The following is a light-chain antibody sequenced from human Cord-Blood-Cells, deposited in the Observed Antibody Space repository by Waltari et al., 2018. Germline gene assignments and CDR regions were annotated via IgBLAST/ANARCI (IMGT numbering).Light chain of an antibody. Sequence: DIQMTQSPYSLSASVGDRVTITCQASQDISNYLNWYQQKPGKAPKLLIYDASNLETGVPERFSGSGSGTDFTFTISSLQPEDIATYYCQQYDNLPVTFGQGTRLEIK. J-gene: IGKJ5*01. V-gene: IGKV1-33*01. CDR1: QDISNY. CDR2: DAS. CDR3: QQYDNLPVT.